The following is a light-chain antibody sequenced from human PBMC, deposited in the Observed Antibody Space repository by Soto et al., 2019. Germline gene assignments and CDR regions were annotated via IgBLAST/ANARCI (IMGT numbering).Light chain of an antibody. CDR3: QQDEDLPLT. J-gene: IGKJ4*01. CDR1: QSIANF. Sequence: DVQMTQSPSSLSASVGDRVTITCKANQSIANFLNWFQHKPGEAPKLLISDASHLELGVPSRIRGTRSGTDFVLDNSELQSEDVATYYWQQDEDLPLTCGGGTKMDI. V-gene: IGKV1-33*01. CDR2: DAS.